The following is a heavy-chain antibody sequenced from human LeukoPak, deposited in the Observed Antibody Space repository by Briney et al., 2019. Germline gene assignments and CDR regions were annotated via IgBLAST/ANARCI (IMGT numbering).Heavy chain of an antibody. CDR2: INHSGST. J-gene: IGHJ5*02. CDR3: ARGHEVFDP. CDR1: GGSISSYY. Sequence: SETLSLTCTVSGGSISSYYWSWIRQPPGKGLEWIGEINHSGSTNYNPSLKSRVTISVDTSKNQFSLKLSSVTAADTAVYYCARGHEVFDPWGQGTLVTVSS. V-gene: IGHV4-34*01.